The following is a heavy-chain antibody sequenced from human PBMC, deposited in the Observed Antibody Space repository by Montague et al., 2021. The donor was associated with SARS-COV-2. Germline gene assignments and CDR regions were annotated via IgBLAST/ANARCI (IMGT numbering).Heavy chain of an antibody. D-gene: IGHD2-15*01. CDR3: ARHYSATLPAVY. Sequence: SETLSLTCTVSGGSISSFYWSWFRQPPGKGLEWIGYITDSGSTNYNPSLTSRVTISVDTSKNQFSLKVNSVTAADTAVYYCARHYSATLPAVYWGQGTLVTVSS. CDR1: GGSISSFY. V-gene: IGHV4-59*08. J-gene: IGHJ4*02. CDR2: ITDSGST.